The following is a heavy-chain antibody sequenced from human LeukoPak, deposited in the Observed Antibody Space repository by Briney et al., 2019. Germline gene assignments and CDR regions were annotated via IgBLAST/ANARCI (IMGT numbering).Heavy chain of an antibody. CDR3: ARDPPDY. CDR2: ILNSGTTT. J-gene: IGHJ4*02. CDR1: GFLFRDYH. Sequence: GGSLRLSCAASGFLFRDYHTSWIRQAPGKGLEWVSYILNSGTTTYYADSVKGRFTISRDNAKNSLYLQVNSLRAEDTGVYYCARDPPDYWGQGILVTVSS. V-gene: IGHV3-11*04.